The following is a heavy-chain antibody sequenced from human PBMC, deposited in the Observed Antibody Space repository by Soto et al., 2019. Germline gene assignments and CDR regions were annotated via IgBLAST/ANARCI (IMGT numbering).Heavy chain of an antibody. CDR1: GFTFSSHS. Sequence: GGSLRLSCAASGFTFSSHSMNWVRQAPGKGLEWISYISSDSRTIYYADSVKGRFTISRDNAKNSLSLQMSSLRVEDTAIYYCATLWRAYYTTTDYWGQGTLVTVSS. CDR2: ISSDSRTI. V-gene: IGHV3-48*01. CDR3: ATLWRAYYTTTDY. J-gene: IGHJ4*02. D-gene: IGHD3-3*01.